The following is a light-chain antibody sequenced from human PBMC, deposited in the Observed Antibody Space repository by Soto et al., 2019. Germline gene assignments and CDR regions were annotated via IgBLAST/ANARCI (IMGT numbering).Light chain of an antibody. CDR1: QGISNH. CDR2: AAS. CDR3: QQYKSYPLT. V-gene: IGKV1-16*02. J-gene: IGKJ1*01. Sequence: DIQMTQSPSSLSASVGDRVTITCRASQGISNHLAWFQQKPGKAPKSLIYAASSLQSGVPSKFSGSGFGTDFTLTISSLQPEDFATYYCQQYKSYPLTFGQGTKVEIK.